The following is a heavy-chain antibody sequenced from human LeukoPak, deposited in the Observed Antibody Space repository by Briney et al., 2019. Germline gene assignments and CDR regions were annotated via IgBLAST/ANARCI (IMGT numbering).Heavy chain of an antibody. V-gene: IGHV1-46*01. J-gene: IGHJ6*02. CDR1: GYTFTSYY. CDR3: AREWVITGTTLEVDYYGMDV. D-gene: IGHD1-20*01. CDR2: INPSGGST. Sequence: GASVKVSCKASGYTFTSYYMHWVRQAPGQGLEWMGIINPSGGSTSYAQKFQGRVTMTRDTSTSTVYMELSSLRSEDTAVYYCAREWVITGTTLEVDYYGMDVWGQGTTVTVSS.